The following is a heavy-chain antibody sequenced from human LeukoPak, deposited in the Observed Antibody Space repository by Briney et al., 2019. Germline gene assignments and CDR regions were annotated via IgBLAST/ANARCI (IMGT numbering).Heavy chain of an antibody. J-gene: IGHJ3*02. CDR1: GYTFTSYG. D-gene: IGHD2-2*01. V-gene: IGHV1-18*01. CDR3: ARYDCSSTSCYDLAAFDI. CDR2: ISAYNGNT. Sequence: ASVTVSCTASGYTFTSYGISWVRQAPGQGLEWMGWISAYNGNTNYAQKLQGRVTMTTDTSTSTAYMELRSLRSDDTAVYYCARYDCSSTSCYDLAAFDIWGQGTMVTVSS.